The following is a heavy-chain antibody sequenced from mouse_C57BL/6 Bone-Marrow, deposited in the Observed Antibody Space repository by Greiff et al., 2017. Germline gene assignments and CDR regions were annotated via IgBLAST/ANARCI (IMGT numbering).Heavy chain of an antibody. CDR2: ISYSGST. CDR3: ARYMDYCSSYSYWYFDV. V-gene: IGHV3-8*01. Sequence: EVQLQESGPGLAKPSQTLSLTCSVTGYSITSDYWNWIRKFPGNKLEYMGYISYSGSTYYNPSLKSRISITRDTSKNQYYLQLNSVTTEDTATYYCARYMDYCSSYSYWYFDVWGTETTVTVSS. J-gene: IGHJ1*03. CDR1: GYSITSDY. D-gene: IGHD1-1*01.